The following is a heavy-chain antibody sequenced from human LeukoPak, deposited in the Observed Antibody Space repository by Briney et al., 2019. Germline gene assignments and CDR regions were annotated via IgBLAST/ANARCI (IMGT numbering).Heavy chain of an antibody. CDR2: ISAYNGNT. D-gene: IGHD2-2*01. V-gene: IGHV1-18*01. Sequence: ASVKVSCKASGYTFTSYGISWVRQAPGQGLEWMGWISAYNGNTNYAQKLQGRVTMTTDTSTSTAYMELRSLRSDDTAVYYCSKWKAIVLVPEARSPIDYWGQGTLVTVSS. CDR1: GYTFTSYG. CDR3: SKWKAIVLVPEARSPIDY. J-gene: IGHJ4*02.